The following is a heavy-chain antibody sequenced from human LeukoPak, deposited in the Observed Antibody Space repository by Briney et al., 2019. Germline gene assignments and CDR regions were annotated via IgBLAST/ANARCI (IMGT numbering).Heavy chain of an antibody. CDR3: AKVPFTFCGGDCWYYFDS. J-gene: IGHJ4*02. CDR2: IRSGGTNR. CDR1: GLTFSTYG. V-gene: IGHV3-23*01. D-gene: IGHD2-21*01. Sequence: GGSLRLSCAVSGLTFSTYGMSWVRQAPGKGLEWVSAIRSGGTNRHYADSVKGRFTISRDDSKDTLYLQMNGLRAEDTAIYYCAKVPFTFCGGDCWYYFDSWGQGTLATVSS.